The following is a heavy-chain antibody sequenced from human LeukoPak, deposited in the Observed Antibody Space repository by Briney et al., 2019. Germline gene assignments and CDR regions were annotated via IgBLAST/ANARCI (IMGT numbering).Heavy chain of an antibody. CDR1: GFTFNNNA. V-gene: IGHV3-23*01. J-gene: IGHJ4*02. D-gene: IGHD4-17*01. Sequence: GGSLRLSCVASGFTFNNNAMTWVRQAPGKGLEWVSAISNSGGNTYYADSVKGRFTISRDNSKSTLFLQMNSLRAEDTAVYYCAKDIYGDYGGFDYWGQGTLVTVSS. CDR3: AKDIYGDYGGFDY. CDR2: ISNSGGNT.